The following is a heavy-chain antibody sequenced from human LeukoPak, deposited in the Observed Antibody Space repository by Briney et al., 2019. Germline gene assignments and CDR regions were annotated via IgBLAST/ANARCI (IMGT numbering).Heavy chain of an antibody. V-gene: IGHV4-39*01. Sequence: SETLSLTCTVSGGSISSSSYCWGWIRQPPGKGLEWIGSIYYSGSTYYNPSLKSRVTISVDTSKNQFSLKLSSVTAADTAVYYCARYYMYYDILTGPELPDYWGQGTLVTVSS. CDR1: GGSISSSSYC. D-gene: IGHD3-9*01. J-gene: IGHJ4*02. CDR2: IYYSGST. CDR3: ARYYMYYDILTGPELPDY.